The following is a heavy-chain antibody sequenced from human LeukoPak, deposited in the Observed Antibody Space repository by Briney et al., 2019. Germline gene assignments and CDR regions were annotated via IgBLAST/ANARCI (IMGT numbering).Heavy chain of an antibody. J-gene: IGHJ2*01. CDR2: IYYSGST. V-gene: IGHV4-31*03. CDR1: GGSISSGGYY. D-gene: IGHD3-10*01. CDR3: ARERAGVASFGL. Sequence: PSQTLSLTCTVSGGSISSGGYYWSWIRRHPGKGLEWIGYIYYSGSTYYNPSLKSRVTISVDTSKNQFSLKLSSVTAADTAVYYCARERAGVASFGLWGRGTLVTVSS.